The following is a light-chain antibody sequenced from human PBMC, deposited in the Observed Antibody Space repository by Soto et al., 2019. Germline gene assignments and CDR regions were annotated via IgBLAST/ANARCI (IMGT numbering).Light chain of an antibody. CDR2: DVS. CDR1: SSDVGGYNY. CDR3: SSYTSSSTVV. V-gene: IGLV2-14*01. Sequence: QSVLTQPASVSGSPGQSITISCTGTSSDVGGYNYVSWYQQHPGKAPKLMIYDVSNRPSGVSNRFSGSKFGNTASLTISGLQAEDEADYYCSSYTSSSTVVFGGGTKVTV. J-gene: IGLJ2*01.